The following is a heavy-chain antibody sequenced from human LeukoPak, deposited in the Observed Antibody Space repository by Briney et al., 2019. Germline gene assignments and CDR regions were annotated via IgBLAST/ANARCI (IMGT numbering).Heavy chain of an antibody. CDR3: ARATTDYDILTGYLNWFDP. J-gene: IGHJ5*02. CDR2: INHSGST. V-gene: IGHV4-34*01. CDR1: WGSFSGYY. Sequence: KPSETLSITCDIDWGSFSGYYWSWIRQPPGKGLEWIGEINHSGSTNYNPSLKRRVTISVDTSKNQFSLKLSSVTAADTAVYYCARATTDYDILTGYLNWFDPWGQGTLVTVSS. D-gene: IGHD3-9*01.